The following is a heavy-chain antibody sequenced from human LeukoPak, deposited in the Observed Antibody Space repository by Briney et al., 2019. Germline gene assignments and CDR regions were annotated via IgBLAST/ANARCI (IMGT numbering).Heavy chain of an antibody. J-gene: IGHJ5*02. Sequence: SETLSLTCTVSGGSISSYYWSWTRQPAGKGLEWIGRIYTSGSTNYNPSLKSRVTMSVDTSKNQFSLKLSSVTAADTAVYYCARDFLSRIPNWFDPWGQGTLVTVSS. CDR1: GGSISSYY. V-gene: IGHV4-4*07. CDR2: IYTSGST. CDR3: ARDFLSRIPNWFDP. D-gene: IGHD2-15*01.